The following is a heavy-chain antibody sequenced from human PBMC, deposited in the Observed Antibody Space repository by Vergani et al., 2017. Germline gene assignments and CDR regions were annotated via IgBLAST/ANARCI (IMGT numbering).Heavy chain of an antibody. CDR2: MYHSGST. Sequence: QVRLQESGPGLVKPSETLSLTCSVSGGSMSGYYWSWIRQPPGKELEWIGYMYHSGSTNYNPSLETRVTISGDTSKNQFSLKLNSVTAADTAVYYCGRRAERWETLLRDDFDVWGQGTFVTVSP. V-gene: IGHV4-59*01. D-gene: IGHD1-26*01. CDR1: GGSMSGYY. CDR3: GRRAERWETLLRDDFDV. J-gene: IGHJ3*01.